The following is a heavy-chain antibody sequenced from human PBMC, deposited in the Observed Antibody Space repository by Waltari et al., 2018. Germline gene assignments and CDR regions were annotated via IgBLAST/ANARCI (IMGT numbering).Heavy chain of an antibody. CDR1: GYSISSGYY. CDR2: IYHSGST. V-gene: IGHV4-38-2*02. D-gene: IGHD6-6*01. J-gene: IGHJ6*03. Sequence: QVQLQESGPGLVKPSETLSLTCAVSGYSISSGYYWGWIRQPQGKGLEWIGSIYHSGSTYYNPSLKSRVTISVDTSKNQFSLKLSSVTAADTAVYYCARDSFDTARRGFYYYMDVWGKGTTVTVSS. CDR3: ARDSFDTARRGFYYYMDV.